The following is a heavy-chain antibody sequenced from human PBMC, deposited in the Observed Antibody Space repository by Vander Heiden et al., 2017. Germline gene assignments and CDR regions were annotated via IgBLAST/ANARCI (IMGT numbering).Heavy chain of an antibody. Sequence: WGAGLLKPSETLSLTCAVHGGPFSGYYWRWIRQPPGKGLEWIGEINHSGSTNYNPSLKSRVTISVDTSKNQFSLKLSSVTAADTAVYYCARGRAAAGLGYYFDYWGQGTLVTVSS. CDR1: GGPFSGYY. V-gene: IGHV4-34*01. CDR2: INHSGST. CDR3: ARGRAAAGLGYYFDY. J-gene: IGHJ4*02. D-gene: IGHD6-13*01.